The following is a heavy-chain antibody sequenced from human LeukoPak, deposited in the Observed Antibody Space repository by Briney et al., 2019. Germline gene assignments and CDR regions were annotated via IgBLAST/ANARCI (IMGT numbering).Heavy chain of an antibody. CDR1: GFTFSGHW. CDR2: SKSDGSST. J-gene: IGHJ5*02. CDR3: ARSDWFDP. Sequence: GGSLRLSCAASGFTFSGHWMHWVRQVPGKGLVWVSRSKSDGSSTSYADSEKGRFTISRDNAKNTLYLQMNSLRVEDTAVYYCARSDWFDPWGQGTLVIVSS. V-gene: IGHV3-74*01.